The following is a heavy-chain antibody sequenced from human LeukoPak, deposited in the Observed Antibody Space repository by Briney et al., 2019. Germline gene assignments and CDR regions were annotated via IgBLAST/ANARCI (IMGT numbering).Heavy chain of an antibody. D-gene: IGHD1-26*01. CDR3: ARASGSYNIGAFDI. CDR2: IILIFGTA. V-gene: IGHV1-69*13. J-gene: IGHJ3*02. CDR1: GGTFSSYA. Sequence: ASVKVSCKASGGTFSSYAISWVRQAPGQGLEWMGGIILIFGTANYAQKFQGRVTITADESTSTAYMELSSLRSEDTAVYYCARASGSYNIGAFDIWGQGTMVTVSS.